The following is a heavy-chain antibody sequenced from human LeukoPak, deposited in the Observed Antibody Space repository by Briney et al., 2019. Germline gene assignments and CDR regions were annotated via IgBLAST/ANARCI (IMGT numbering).Heavy chain of an antibody. J-gene: IGHJ6*03. CDR1: GGSISSGSYY. Sequence: PSETLSLTCTVSGGSISSGSYYWSWIRQPAGKGLEWIGRIYISRGTSYNPSLRSRVIMSVDTSKNQFSLQLTSVTAADTAVYYCARESREVEGDGYHMDVWGKGTTVTISS. D-gene: IGHD5-24*01. CDR3: ARESREVEGDGYHMDV. V-gene: IGHV4-61*02. CDR2: IYISRGT.